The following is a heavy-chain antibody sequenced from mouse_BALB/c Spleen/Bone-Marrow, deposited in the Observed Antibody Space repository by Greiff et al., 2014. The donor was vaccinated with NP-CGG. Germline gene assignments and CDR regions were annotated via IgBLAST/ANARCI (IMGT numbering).Heavy chain of an antibody. Sequence: VQLQQSGAELVRSGASVRLSCKASGFTIKDCYIHWVKQRPKQGLEWIGWIDPGNGGTEYAPKFKDKATVTADTSSNTAYMQLSSLPSEDTAVYYCISNYSNYDPIDYWGPGTSVTVSS. CDR2: IDPGNGGT. CDR3: ISNYSNYDPIDY. J-gene: IGHJ4*01. D-gene: IGHD2-5*01. V-gene: IGHV14-4*02. CDR1: GFTIKDCY.